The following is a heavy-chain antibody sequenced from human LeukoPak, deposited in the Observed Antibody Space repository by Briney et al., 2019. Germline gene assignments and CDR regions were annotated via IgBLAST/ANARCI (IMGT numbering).Heavy chain of an antibody. D-gene: IGHD5-24*01. CDR3: ARGYSYFDY. CDR1: RGSVSGYY. Sequence: SETLSLTCTVSRGSVSGYYWSWVRQPPGKGLEWIGYIFHSGGTRYNPSLKSRVTISEDTSKTQFSMKLSSVTAADTAVYYCARGYSYFDYWGRGILVTVSS. J-gene: IGHJ4*02. V-gene: IGHV4-59*02. CDR2: IFHSGGT.